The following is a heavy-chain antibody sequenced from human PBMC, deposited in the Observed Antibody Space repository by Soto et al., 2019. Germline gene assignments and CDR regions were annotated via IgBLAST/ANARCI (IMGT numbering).Heavy chain of an antibody. D-gene: IGHD4-17*01. Sequence: LSCVASGCTFNKYAMTWVLQSPGKGLEWVSSISGSSSTTYYADSVKGRFTISRDNSKNTVYLHMNSLRTEDTAVYYCAPTRYDYGAEAVGYLGQGTLVAVSS. CDR1: GCTFNKYA. CDR3: APTRYDYGAEAVGY. CDR2: ISGSSSTT. V-gene: IGHV3-23*01. J-gene: IGHJ4*01.